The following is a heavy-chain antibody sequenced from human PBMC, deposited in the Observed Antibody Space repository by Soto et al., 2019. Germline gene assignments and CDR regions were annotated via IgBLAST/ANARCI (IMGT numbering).Heavy chain of an antibody. V-gene: IGHV1-69*02. D-gene: IGHD5-12*01. CDR3: ARAGRWLQLSFDY. Sequence: QVQLVQSGAEVKKPGSSVKVSCKASGGTFSSYTISWVRQAPGQGLEWMGRIIPILGIANYAQKFQGRVAITADKSTSTAYMELSSLRSEDTAVYYCARAGRWLQLSFDYWGQGTLVTVSS. J-gene: IGHJ4*02. CDR1: GGTFSSYT. CDR2: IIPILGIA.